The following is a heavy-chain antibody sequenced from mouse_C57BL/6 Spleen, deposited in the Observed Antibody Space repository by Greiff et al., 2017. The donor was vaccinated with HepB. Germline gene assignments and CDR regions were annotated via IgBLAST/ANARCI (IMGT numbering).Heavy chain of an antibody. CDR1: GFTFSNYW. D-gene: IGHD2-1*01. CDR3: TPPIYFYAMDY. J-gene: IGHJ4*01. Sequence: EVQVVESGGGLVQPGGSMKLSCVASGFTFSNYWMNWVRQSPEKGLEWVAQIRLKSDNYATHYAESVKGRFTISRDDSKSSVYLQMNNLRAEDTGIYYCTPPIYFYAMDYWGQGTSVTVSS. CDR2: IRLKSDNYAT. V-gene: IGHV6-3*01.